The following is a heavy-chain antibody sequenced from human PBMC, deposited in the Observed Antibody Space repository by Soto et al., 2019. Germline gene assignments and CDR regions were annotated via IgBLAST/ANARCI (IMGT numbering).Heavy chain of an antibody. V-gene: IGHV4-31*03. CDR3: ARWSVADSFDY. CDR2: IYYSGST. Sequence: SETLSLTCTVSGGSISSGGYYWSWIRQHPGKGLEWIGYIYYSGSTYYNPSLKSRVTISVDTSKNQFSLKLSSVTAADTAVYYCARWSVADSFDYWGQGTLVTVSS. J-gene: IGHJ4*02. D-gene: IGHD6-19*01. CDR1: GGSISSGGYY.